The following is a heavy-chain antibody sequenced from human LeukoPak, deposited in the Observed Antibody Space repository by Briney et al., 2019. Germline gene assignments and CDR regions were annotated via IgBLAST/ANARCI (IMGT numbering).Heavy chain of an antibody. J-gene: IGHJ1*01. V-gene: IGHV3-23*01. CDR3: AKGEQWLVLYFQH. CDR2: IGGSGGGT. D-gene: IGHD6-19*01. CDR1: GFTFSSYA. Sequence: PGGSLRLSCAVSGFTFSSYAMSWVRQAPGKGLEWVAAIGGSGGGTDYADSVKGRFTISRDNSKNTLYLQMNSLRAEDTAVYYCAKGEQWLVLYFQHWGQGTLVTVSS.